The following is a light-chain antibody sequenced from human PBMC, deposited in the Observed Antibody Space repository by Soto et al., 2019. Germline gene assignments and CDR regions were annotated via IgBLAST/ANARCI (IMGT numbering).Light chain of an antibody. CDR3: SSYTSSGTVV. CDR1: SSDVGGYNY. J-gene: IGLJ2*01. CDR2: DVS. Sequence: QSVLTQPACVSGSPGQSITISCTGTSSDVGGYNYVSWYQQHPGKAPKLMIYDVSNRPSGVSNRFSGSKSGNTASLTISGLQAEDEADYYCSSYTSSGTVVFGGGTQLTVL. V-gene: IGLV2-14*01.